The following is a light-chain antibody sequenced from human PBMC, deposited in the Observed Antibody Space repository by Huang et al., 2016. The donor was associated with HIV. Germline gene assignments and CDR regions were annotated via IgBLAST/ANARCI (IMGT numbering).Light chain of an antibody. CDR1: QGISSS. CDR2: GAS. J-gene: IGKJ1*01. V-gene: IGKV1-NL1*01. Sequence: DIQMTQSPSSLTASVGDRVTITCRASQGISSSLAWYQQKSGKAPNLLLYGASRLESGVPSRVSGSGSGTDYTLTISSLQPEDFATYYCQQYFSTPLAFGQGTKVEVK. CDR3: QQYFSTPLA.